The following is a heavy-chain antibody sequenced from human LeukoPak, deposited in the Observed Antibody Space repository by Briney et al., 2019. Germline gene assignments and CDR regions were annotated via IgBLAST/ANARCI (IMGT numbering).Heavy chain of an antibody. CDR1: GFTFSSYS. D-gene: IGHD5-18*01. V-gene: IGHV3-21*01. J-gene: IGHJ4*02. Sequence: GGSLRLSCAASGFTFSSYSMNWVRQAPGKGLEWVSSISSSSSYIYYADSVKGRFTISRDNAKNSLYLQMNSPRAEDTAVYYCARDGVAAMVSSFDYWGQGTLVTVSS. CDR2: ISSSSSYI. CDR3: ARDGVAAMVSSFDY.